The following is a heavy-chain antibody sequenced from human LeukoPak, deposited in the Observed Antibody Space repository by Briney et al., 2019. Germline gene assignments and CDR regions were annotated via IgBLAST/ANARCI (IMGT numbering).Heavy chain of an antibody. V-gene: IGHV1-69*05. CDR1: GGTFSSYA. CDR3: EVRPRGSSPNYYFDY. D-gene: IGHD1-26*01. Sequence: SVKVSCKASGGTFSSYAISWVRQAPGQGLEWMGRIIPIFGTANYAQKFQGRVTITTDESTGTAYMELSSLRSEDTAVYYCEVRPRGSSPNYYFDYWGQGTLVTVSS. J-gene: IGHJ4*02. CDR2: IIPIFGTA.